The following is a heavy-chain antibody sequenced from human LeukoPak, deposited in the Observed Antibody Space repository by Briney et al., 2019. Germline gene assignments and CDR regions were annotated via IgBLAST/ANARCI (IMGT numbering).Heavy chain of an antibody. J-gene: IGHJ3*02. V-gene: IGHV1-2*06. CDR1: GYTFTGYF. D-gene: IGHD7-27*01. CDR2: INPNTGGT. CDR3: AREEGNWGDAFDI. Sequence: ASVKVSCKASGYTFTGYFMHWMRQAPGQGPEWMGRINPNTGGTNYAQKLQGRVTMTTDTSTGTAYMELRSLRSDDTAVYYCAREEGNWGDAFDIWGQGTMVTVSS.